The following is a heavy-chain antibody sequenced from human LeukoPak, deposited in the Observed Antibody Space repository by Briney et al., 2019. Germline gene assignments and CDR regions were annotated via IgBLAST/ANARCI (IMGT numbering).Heavy chain of an antibody. CDR2: IYRRGST. J-gene: IGHJ6*02. CDR3: ARHVQDLGIKV. V-gene: IGHV4-38-2*01. CDR1: GYSISSNNW. Sequence: SETLSLTCAVSGYSISSNNWWAWIRQPPGKGLEWIGSIYRRGSTSYNPSLKSRVTVSEDMSKNHFSLRLSSVTAADTAVYYCARHVQDLGIKVWGQGTTVTVSS.